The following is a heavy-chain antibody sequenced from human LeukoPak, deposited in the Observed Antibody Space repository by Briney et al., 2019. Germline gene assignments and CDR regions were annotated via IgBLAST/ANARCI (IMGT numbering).Heavy chain of an antibody. J-gene: IGHJ6*02. CDR2: ISGSGGST. CDR1: GFTFSSYA. Sequence: LRLSCAASGFTFSSYAMSWVRQAPGKGLEWGSAISGSGGSTYYADSVKSRFTISRDNSKNTLYLQMNSLRAEDTAVYWCASNGYCSGGSCFYGMDVWGQGTTVTVSS. D-gene: IGHD2-15*01. CDR3: ASNGYCSGGSCFYGMDV. V-gene: IGHV3-23*01.